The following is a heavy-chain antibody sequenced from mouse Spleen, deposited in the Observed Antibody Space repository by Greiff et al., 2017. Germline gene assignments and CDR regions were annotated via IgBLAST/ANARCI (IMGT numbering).Heavy chain of an antibody. J-gene: IGHJ3*01. CDR2: IDPETGGT. V-gene: IGHV1-15*01. Sequence: VQVVESGAELVRPGASVTLSCKASGYTFTDYEMHWVKQTPVHGLEWIGAIDPETGGTAYNQKFKGKAILTADKSSSTAYMELRSLTSEDSAVYYCTRLGLRPAWFAYWGQGTLVTVSA. D-gene: IGHD1-2*01. CDR1: GYTFTDYE. CDR3: TRLGLRPAWFAY.